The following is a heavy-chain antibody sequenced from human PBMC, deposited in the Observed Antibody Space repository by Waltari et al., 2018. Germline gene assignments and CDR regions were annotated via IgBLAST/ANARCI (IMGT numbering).Heavy chain of an antibody. J-gene: IGHJ4*02. CDR3: AKGGLGYCTRTTCNFDY. V-gene: IGHV3-30*02. Sequence: DSVKGRFSISRDNSKNTVNLQMNNLRPDDTAVYYCAKGGLGYCTRTTCNFDYWGRGTQVTVSS. D-gene: IGHD2-2*01.